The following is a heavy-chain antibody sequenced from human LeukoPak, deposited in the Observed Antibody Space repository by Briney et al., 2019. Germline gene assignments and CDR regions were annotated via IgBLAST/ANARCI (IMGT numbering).Heavy chain of an antibody. J-gene: IGHJ4*02. D-gene: IGHD3-22*01. Sequence: VRSLRLSCAVSGITLSNYGMSWVRQAPGKGQEWVAGISDSGGSTNYADSVKGRFTISRDNPKNTLYLQMNSLRAEDTAVYFCAKRGVVIRVILVGFHKEAYYFDSWGQGALVTLSS. CDR3: AKRGVVIRVILVGFHKEAYYFDS. CDR1: GITLSNYG. V-gene: IGHV3-23*01. CDR2: ISDSGGST.